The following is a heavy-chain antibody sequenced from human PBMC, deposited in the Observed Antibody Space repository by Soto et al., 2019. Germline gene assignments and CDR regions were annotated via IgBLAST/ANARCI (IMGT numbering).Heavy chain of an antibody. V-gene: IGHV3-53*04. CDR1: GFTVSSNY. CDR3: ARLTYYDILTGSGGFDY. Sequence: GSLRLSCAASGFTVSSNYMSWVRQAPGKGLEWVSVIYSGGSTYYADSVKGRFTISRHNSKNTLYLQMNSLRAEDTAVYYCARLTYYDILTGSGGFDYWGQGTLVTVSS. CDR2: IYSGGST. J-gene: IGHJ4*02. D-gene: IGHD3-9*01.